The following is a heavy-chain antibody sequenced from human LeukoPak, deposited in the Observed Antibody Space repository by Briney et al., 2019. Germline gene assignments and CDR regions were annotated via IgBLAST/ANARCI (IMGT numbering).Heavy chain of an antibody. CDR1: GGSISSYY. D-gene: IGHD2-2*01. CDR2: IYTSGST. V-gene: IGHV4-4*07. J-gene: IGHJ6*03. CDR3: AREGARYCSSTSCYSDMRTYYYYYMDV. Sequence: SETLSLTCTVSGGSISSYYWSWIRQPAGKGLEWIGRIYTSGSTNYNPSLKSRVTMSVDTSKNQFSLKLSSVTAADTAVYYCAREGARYCSSTSCYSDMRTYYYYYMDVWGKGTTVTISS.